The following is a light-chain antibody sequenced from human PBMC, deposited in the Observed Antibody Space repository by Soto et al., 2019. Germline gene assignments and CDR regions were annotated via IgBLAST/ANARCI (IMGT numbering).Light chain of an antibody. CDR1: QSVSGSY. Sequence: IVLTQSPGTLSLSPWERATLSCRASQSVSGSYLAWYQQKPGQAPRLLIYGASSRATGIPDRFSGSGSGTDFTLTISRLEPEDFAVYYCQQYGTSPWTFGQGTKVDIK. J-gene: IGKJ1*01. CDR2: GAS. CDR3: QQYGTSPWT. V-gene: IGKV3-20*01.